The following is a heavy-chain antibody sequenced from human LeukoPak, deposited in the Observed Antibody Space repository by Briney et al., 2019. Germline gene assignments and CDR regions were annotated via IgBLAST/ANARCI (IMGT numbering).Heavy chain of an antibody. Sequence: GGSLRLSCAASGFTFCSYAMSWVPQAPGKGLEWVSVISDSGDSTFYADSVKGRFTISRDNSKNTLYLQMDSLRAEDTAVYHCAKGGGGSRSSHFPHWGQGTLVTVSS. J-gene: IGHJ4*02. CDR2: ISDSGDST. CDR1: GFTFCSYA. V-gene: IGHV3-23*01. CDR3: AKGGGGSRSSHFPH. D-gene: IGHD2-15*01.